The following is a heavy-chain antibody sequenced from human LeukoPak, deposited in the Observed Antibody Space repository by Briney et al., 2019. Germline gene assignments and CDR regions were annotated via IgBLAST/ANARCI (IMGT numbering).Heavy chain of an antibody. D-gene: IGHD3-10*01. Sequence: SVKVSCKASGGTSSSYAISWVRQAPGQGLEWRGGIIPIFGTANYAQKFQGRVTITADESTSTAYMELSSLRSEDTAVYYCARSYGSGPARFDPWGQGTLVTVSS. CDR1: GGTSSSYA. J-gene: IGHJ5*02. CDR2: IIPIFGTA. V-gene: IGHV1-69*13. CDR3: ARSYGSGPARFDP.